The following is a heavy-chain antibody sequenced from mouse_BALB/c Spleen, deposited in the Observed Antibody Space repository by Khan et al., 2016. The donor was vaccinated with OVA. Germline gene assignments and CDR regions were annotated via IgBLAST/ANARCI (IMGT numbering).Heavy chain of an antibody. Sequence: QVQLVQSGPELKKPGETVKISCKASGYTFTNYGMNWVKQAPGKVLKWMGWINTNTGEPTSAEEFKGRFAFSLETSASTAYLQINNLKNEDTATYFCARSRWLLPAMDYWGQGTSVTVSS. CDR3: ARSRWLLPAMDY. V-gene: IGHV9-3*02. CDR2: INTNTGEP. D-gene: IGHD2-3*01. CDR1: GYTFTNYG. J-gene: IGHJ4*01.